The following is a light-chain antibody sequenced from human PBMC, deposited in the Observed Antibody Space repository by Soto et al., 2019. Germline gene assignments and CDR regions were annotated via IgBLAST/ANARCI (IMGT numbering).Light chain of an antibody. V-gene: IGKV3-20*01. Sequence: EIVLTQSPGTLSLSPGERATLSCRASQSINSSYLALYQQKPGQAPRLLIFGASSRATGIPDRFSGSGSGTDFTLTISRLEHEAFGVYYCHLYGSEPLYTFGQGTKLEIK. CDR2: GAS. CDR1: QSINSSY. J-gene: IGKJ2*01. CDR3: HLYGSEPLYT.